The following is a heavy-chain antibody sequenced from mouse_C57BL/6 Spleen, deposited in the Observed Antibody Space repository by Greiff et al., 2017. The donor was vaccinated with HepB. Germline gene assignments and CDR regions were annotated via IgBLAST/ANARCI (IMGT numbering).Heavy chain of an antibody. CDR1: GYAFTNYL. D-gene: IGHD2-5*01. CDR3: AREGSNYGYAMDC. V-gene: IGHV1-54*01. Sequence: QVQLQQSGAELVRPGTSVKVSCKASGYAFTNYLIEWVKQRPGQGLEWIGVINPGSGGTNYNEKFKGKATLTADKSSSTAYMRLSSLTSEDSAVYFCAREGSNYGYAMDCWGQGTSVTVSS. CDR2: INPGSGGT. J-gene: IGHJ4*01.